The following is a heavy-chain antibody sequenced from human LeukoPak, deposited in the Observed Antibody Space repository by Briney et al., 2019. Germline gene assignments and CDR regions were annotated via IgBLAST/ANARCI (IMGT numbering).Heavy chain of an antibody. Sequence: ETLSLTCAVSGGSISSGGYSWNWIRQPLGKGLEWVSSISSSSSYIYYADSVKGRFTISRDNAKNSLYLQMNSLRAEDTAVYYCARVSYGVCYDVWGKGTTVTVSS. CDR1: GGSISSGGYS. V-gene: IGHV3-21*01. J-gene: IGHJ6*04. D-gene: IGHD2-8*01. CDR2: ISSSSSYI. CDR3: ARVSYGVCYDV.